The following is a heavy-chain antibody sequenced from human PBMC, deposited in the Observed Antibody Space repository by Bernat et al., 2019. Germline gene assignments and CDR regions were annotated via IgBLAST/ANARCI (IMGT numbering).Heavy chain of an antibody. CDR2: IYWDDDK. J-gene: IGHJ3*02. Sequence: QITLKESGPTLVKPTQTLTLTCTFSGFSLSTSGVGVGWIRQPPGKALEWLALIYWDDDKRYSPSLKSRLTITKDTSKNQVVLTMTNMDPVDTATYYCAHINNGYYYDSSGYKFAFDIWGQGTMVTVSS. CDR1: GFSLSTSGVG. D-gene: IGHD3-22*01. CDR3: AHINNGYYYDSSGYKFAFDI. V-gene: IGHV2-5*02.